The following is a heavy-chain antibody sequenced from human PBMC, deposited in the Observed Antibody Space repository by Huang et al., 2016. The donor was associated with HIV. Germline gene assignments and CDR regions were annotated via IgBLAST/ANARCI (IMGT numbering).Heavy chain of an antibody. Sequence: QVQLVQSGAEVRKPGASVKVSCKVSEYILTELAMHWVRQSPGKGLEWMGGSDPEDGETMYEGKLQGRVTMTEDTSTDTAYLELSGLTSDDTAVYYCATHSGGDSYAPYYWGQGTLVTVSS. V-gene: IGHV1-24*01. D-gene: IGHD2-21*02. CDR2: SDPEDGET. CDR3: ATHSGGDSYAPYY. CDR1: EYILTELA. J-gene: IGHJ4*02.